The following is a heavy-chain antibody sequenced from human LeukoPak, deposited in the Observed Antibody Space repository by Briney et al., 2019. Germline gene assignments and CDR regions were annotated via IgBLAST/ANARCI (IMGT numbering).Heavy chain of an antibody. D-gene: IGHD2-15*01. V-gene: IGHV4-39*01. J-gene: IGHJ6*03. CDR3: ARSVEGYCRGGSCYSYSYYMDV. Sequence: SETLSLTCTVSGGSISSSSYYWGWLRQPPGKGLEWIGSIYYSGSTYYNPSLKSRVTISVDTSKNQFSLKLSSVTAADTAVYYCARSVEGYCRGGSCYSYSYYMDVWGKGTTVTVSS. CDR2: IYYSGST. CDR1: GGSISSSSYY.